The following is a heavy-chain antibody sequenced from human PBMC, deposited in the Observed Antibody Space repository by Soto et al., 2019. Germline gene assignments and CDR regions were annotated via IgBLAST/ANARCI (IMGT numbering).Heavy chain of an antibody. CDR2: ISSSSSYI. Sequence: GGSLRLSCAASGFTFSSYSMNWVRPAPGKGLEWVSSISSSSSYIYYADSVKGRFTISRDNAKNSLYLQMNSLRAEDTAVYYCVRDESITGTTDYWGQGTLVTVSS. CDR1: GFTFSSYS. J-gene: IGHJ4*02. V-gene: IGHV3-21*01. CDR3: VRDESITGTTDY. D-gene: IGHD1-20*01.